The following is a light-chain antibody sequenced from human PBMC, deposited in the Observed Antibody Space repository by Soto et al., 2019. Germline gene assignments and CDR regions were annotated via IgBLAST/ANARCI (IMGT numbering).Light chain of an antibody. V-gene: IGLV2-8*01. CDR1: SSDVGGYNY. J-gene: IGLJ1*01. CDR2: EVN. Sequence: QSALTQPPSASGSPGQSVAISCTGTSSDVGGYNYVSWYQQHPGKAPKLMIYEVNKRPSGVPDRFSGSKSGNTASLTVSGLQAEDEADYYCSSYAGSGNVFATGTKLTVL. CDR3: SSYAGSGNV.